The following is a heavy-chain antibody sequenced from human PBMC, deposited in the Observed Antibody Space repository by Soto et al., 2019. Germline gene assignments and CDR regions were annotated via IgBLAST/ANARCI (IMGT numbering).Heavy chain of an antibody. CDR1: GASIRGGDDH. CDR3: AGGVSNSRLGADYAEY. CDR2: ITFSGNT. D-gene: IGHD4-17*01. V-gene: IGHV4-31*03. J-gene: IGHJ2*01. Sequence: QLQLQESGPGLVKPSQTLSLTCTVSGASIRGGDDHWTWIRQHPGKGLEWIGYITFSGNTHYNPSLGSRVSISVDTSKNQFSLNLNSVTAADSAIYYCAGGVSNSRLGADYAEYWGRGTLVTVSS.